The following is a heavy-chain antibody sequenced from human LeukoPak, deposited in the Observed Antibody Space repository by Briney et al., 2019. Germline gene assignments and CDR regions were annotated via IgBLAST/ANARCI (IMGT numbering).Heavy chain of an antibody. Sequence: PGGSLRLSCAASGFTFSDYYMTWIRQAPGKGLEWVSSISSNSRYIYYADSMRGRFTISRDNAKNSLYLQMNSLKPEDTAVYYCARDPDYGGNSGPPFDPWGQGTLVTVSS. J-gene: IGHJ5*02. D-gene: IGHD4-23*01. CDR2: ISSNSRYI. CDR3: ARDPDYGGNSGPPFDP. V-gene: IGHV3-11*06. CDR1: GFTFSDYY.